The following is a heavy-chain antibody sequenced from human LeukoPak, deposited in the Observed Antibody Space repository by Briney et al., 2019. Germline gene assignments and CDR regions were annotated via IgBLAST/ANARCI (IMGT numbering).Heavy chain of an antibody. CDR3: ARDASGYGEHYYFYYYMDV. D-gene: IGHD5-12*01. Sequence: GGSLRLSCAASGFAFSGYGMHWVRQAPGKGLERVAFIRYDGSNKYYADSVKGRFTISRDNAKNTLFLQMNSLRAEDTAVYYCARDASGYGEHYYFYYYMDVWGKGTTVTVSS. CDR1: GFAFSGYG. V-gene: IGHV3-30*02. J-gene: IGHJ6*03. CDR2: IRYDGSNK.